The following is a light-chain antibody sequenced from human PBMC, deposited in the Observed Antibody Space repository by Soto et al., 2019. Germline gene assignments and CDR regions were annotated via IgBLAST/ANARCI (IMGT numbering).Light chain of an antibody. V-gene: IGLV1-40*01. CDR2: GNS. CDR3: QSYDSSLSAHV. J-gene: IGLJ1*01. CDR1: SSNIGSNT. Sequence: QSVLTQPPSASGTPGQRVTISCSGSSSNIGSNTVNWYQQLPGTAPKLLIYGNSNRPSGVPDRFSGSKSGTSAPLAITGLQAEDEADYYCQSYDSSLSAHVFGTGTKLTVL.